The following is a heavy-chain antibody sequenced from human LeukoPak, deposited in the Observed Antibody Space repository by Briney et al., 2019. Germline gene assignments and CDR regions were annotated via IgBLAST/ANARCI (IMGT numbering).Heavy chain of an antibody. D-gene: IGHD3-22*01. CDR1: GFTFSSYW. J-gene: IGHJ4*02. CDR2: ISTDGSST. Sequence: PGGSLRLSCAASGFTFSSYWMHWVRQAPGKGLVWVSRISTDGSSTSYADSVKGRFTISRDNAKNSLYLQMNSLRAEDTAVYYCAFSYDSSGSFDYWGQGTLVTDSS. V-gene: IGHV3-74*01. CDR3: AFSYDSSGSFDY.